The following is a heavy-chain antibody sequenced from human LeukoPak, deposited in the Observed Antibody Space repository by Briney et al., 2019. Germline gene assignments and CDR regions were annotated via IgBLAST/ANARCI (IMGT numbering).Heavy chain of an antibody. CDR3: ARDKPLPLDV. Sequence: GGSLRLSCAASGFTFSSYWMSWVRQAPGKGLEWVSYISSSGSTIYYADSVKGRFTISRDNAKNSLYLQMNSLRAEDTAVYYCARDKPLPLDVWGQGTTVTISS. V-gene: IGHV3-48*04. CDR1: GFTFSSYW. CDR2: ISSSGSTI. J-gene: IGHJ6*02.